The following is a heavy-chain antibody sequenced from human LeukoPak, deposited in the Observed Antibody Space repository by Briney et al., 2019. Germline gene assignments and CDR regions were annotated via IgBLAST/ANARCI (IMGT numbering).Heavy chain of an antibody. CDR3: ARDGSGAEGSILYDSSGYLLSRSLGY. D-gene: IGHD3-22*01. J-gene: IGHJ4*02. V-gene: IGHV4-34*01. CDR1: GGSFSGYY. Sequence: SETLSLTCAVYGGSFSGYYWSWIRQPPGKGLEWIGEINHSGSTNYNPSLKSRVAISVDTSKNQFSLKLSSVTAADTAVYYCARDGSGAEGSILYDSSGYLLSRSLGYWGQGTLVTVSS. CDR2: INHSGST.